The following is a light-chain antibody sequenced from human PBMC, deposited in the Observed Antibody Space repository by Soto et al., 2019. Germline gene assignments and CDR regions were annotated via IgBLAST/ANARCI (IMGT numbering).Light chain of an antibody. Sequence: LGVTQSASSLSVHTLERVTLPCRASQSAXSNLVWYQLKPGQTPRLLXYAASTRAYEIPDRLSGSGSGTDFTLPISSLLADDVDSYYWHQYYKAPLTFGRGTKVEIK. J-gene: IGKJ4*01. CDR3: HQYYKAPLT. CDR2: AAS. V-gene: IGKV3-15*01. CDR1: QSAXSN.